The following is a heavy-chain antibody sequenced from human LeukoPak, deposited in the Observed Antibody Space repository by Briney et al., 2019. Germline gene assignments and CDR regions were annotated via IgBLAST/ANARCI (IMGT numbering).Heavy chain of an antibody. J-gene: IGHJ4*02. CDR1: GFTFSNYW. CDR3: VSLTGASGWSH. D-gene: IGHD6-19*01. V-gene: IGHV3-7*01. Sequence: PGGSLRLSCAASGFTFSNYWMSWVRHAPGKGPEWVANIKQNGSEKHYVDSVKGRFTISRDNAKNSLYLQMNSLRVEDTAVYSCVSLTGASGWSHWGQGTRVTVSS. CDR2: IKQNGSEK.